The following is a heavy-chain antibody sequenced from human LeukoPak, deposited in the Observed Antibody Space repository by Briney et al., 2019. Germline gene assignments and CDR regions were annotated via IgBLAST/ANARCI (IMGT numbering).Heavy chain of an antibody. J-gene: IGHJ3*02. V-gene: IGHV4-4*02. Sequence: SETLSLTCAVSGGSISSSNWWSWVRQPPGKGLEWIGEIYHSGSTNYNPSLKSRVTISVDKSKNQFSLKLNSVTPEDTAVYYCTRVVEMADTGAFDIWGQGTMVTVSS. CDR2: IYHSGST. CDR1: GGSISSSNW. D-gene: IGHD5-24*01. CDR3: TRVVEMADTGAFDI.